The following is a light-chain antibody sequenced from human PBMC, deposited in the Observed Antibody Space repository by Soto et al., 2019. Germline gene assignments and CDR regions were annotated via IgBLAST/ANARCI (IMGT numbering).Light chain of an antibody. CDR1: QSIGRDY. V-gene: IGKV3-20*01. J-gene: IGKJ2*01. CDR3: QQYDSSPGT. CDR2: GVS. Sequence: EIVLTQSPGTLSVSPGEGATLSCRASQSIGRDYLAWYQQKPGQAPRLLIYGVSRRASGIPDKFSGSGSGTDFTLTINSLEPEDLAVYYCQQYDSSPGTFGQGTTLDIK.